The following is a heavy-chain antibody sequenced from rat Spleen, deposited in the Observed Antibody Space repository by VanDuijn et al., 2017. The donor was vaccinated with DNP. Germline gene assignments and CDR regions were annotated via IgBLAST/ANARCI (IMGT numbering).Heavy chain of an antibody. J-gene: IGHJ3*01. CDR3: AKAGGYSSYRFAY. CDR2: ISYDDTRT. D-gene: IGHD1-11*01. V-gene: IGHV5-22*01. Sequence: EVKLVESGGGLVQPGKSMKLSCVVSGFTFSDYYMAWVRQAPTKGLEWVASISYDDTRTYYRDSVKGRFTISRDNAKSTLYLQMKSLRSEDSATYYCAKAGGYSSYRFAYWGQGTLVTVSS. CDR1: GFTFSDYY.